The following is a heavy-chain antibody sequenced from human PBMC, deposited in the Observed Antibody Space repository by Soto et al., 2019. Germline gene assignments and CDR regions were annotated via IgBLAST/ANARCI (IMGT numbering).Heavy chain of an antibody. V-gene: IGHV3-23*01. CDR3: AKDLFFGNTCGYFDH. Sequence: HLLESGGGLVQPGGSLRLSCAASGFTFNNYAMTWVRQAPGKGLEWVSEINGSGGSTYYADSVKGRFTISRDNSNNTRYLQMNSLRAEDTAVYYCAKDLFFGNTCGYFDHWGQGTLVTVTS. J-gene: IGHJ4*02. CDR2: INGSGGST. D-gene: IGHD3-3*01. CDR1: GFTFNNYA.